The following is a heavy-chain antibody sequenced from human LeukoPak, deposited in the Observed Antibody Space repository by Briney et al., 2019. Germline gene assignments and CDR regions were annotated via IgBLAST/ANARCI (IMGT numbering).Heavy chain of an antibody. Sequence: GGSLRLSCAASGFTFSSYAMSWVRQAPGKGLEWVAVISYNARHEYYRDSVKGRFSISRDNSKNTVSLQMDSLTIEDTAVYYCVRGGSPPTSTWSLDEWGQGTLVSVSS. J-gene: IGHJ4*02. CDR2: ISYNARHE. V-gene: IGHV3-30*03. CDR1: GFTFSSYA. CDR3: VRGGSPPTSTWSLDE. D-gene: IGHD2-2*01.